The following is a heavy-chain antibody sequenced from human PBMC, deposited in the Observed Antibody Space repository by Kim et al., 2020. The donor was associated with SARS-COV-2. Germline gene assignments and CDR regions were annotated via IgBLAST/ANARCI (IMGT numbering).Heavy chain of an antibody. V-gene: IGHV1-69*01. D-gene: IGHD2-15*01. Sequence: KFQGKVTITADESTSTAYMELISLRSEDTAVYYCARDLYGYCSGGSCYDYWGQGTLVTVSS. CDR3: ARDLYGYCSGGSCYDY. J-gene: IGHJ4*02.